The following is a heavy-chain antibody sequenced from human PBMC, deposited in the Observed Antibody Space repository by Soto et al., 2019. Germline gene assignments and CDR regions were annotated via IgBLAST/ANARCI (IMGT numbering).Heavy chain of an antibody. J-gene: IGHJ4*02. CDR3: VHHGGVPYYHDF. CDR2: IFYSGST. D-gene: IGHD2-8*01. V-gene: IGHV4-4*02. CDR1: GGSLSSSSW. Sequence: LSLTCAVSGGSLSSSSWWSWVRQPPGKTLEWLGEIFYSGSTKYNPSLNSRVTISADQSKNDFSLRLSSVTAADTAVYYCVHHGGVPYYHDFWGQGMLVTVSS.